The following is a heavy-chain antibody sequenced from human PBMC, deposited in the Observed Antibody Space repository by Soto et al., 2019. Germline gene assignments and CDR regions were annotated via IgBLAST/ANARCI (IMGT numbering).Heavy chain of an antibody. CDR3: AKGGYNYGFLFDC. CDR1: GFTCSTYA. CDR2: IDNSGGIT. V-gene: IGHV3-23*05. J-gene: IGHJ4*02. Sequence: GGSLRLSCAASGFTCSTYAMSWVRQAPGKGLEWVSTIDNSGGITYYADSVKGRFTISRDNSKNTLYLQMNSLRAEDTAVYYCAKGGYNYGFLFDCWGQGTLVTVSS. D-gene: IGHD5-18*01.